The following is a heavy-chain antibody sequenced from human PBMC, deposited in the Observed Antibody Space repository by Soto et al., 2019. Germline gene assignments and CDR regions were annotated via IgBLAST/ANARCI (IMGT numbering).Heavy chain of an antibody. Sequence: QVQLVQSGAEVKKPGASVKVSCKASGYTFTSYGISWVRQAPGQGLEWMGWISAYNGNTNYAQKLQGRVTMTTDTSTSTGYMELRSLRSDDTAVYYCARDQPTLSYYYYGMDVWGQGTTVTVSS. CDR1: GYTFTSYG. V-gene: IGHV1-18*04. CDR3: ARDQPTLSYYYYGMDV. CDR2: ISAYNGNT. J-gene: IGHJ6*02.